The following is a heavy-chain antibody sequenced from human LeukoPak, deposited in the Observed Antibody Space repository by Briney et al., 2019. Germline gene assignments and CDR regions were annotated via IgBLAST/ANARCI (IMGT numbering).Heavy chain of an antibody. CDR1: GGSISSGSYY. J-gene: IGHJ3*01. V-gene: IGHV4-61*01. D-gene: IGHD3-9*01. CDR3: ARWPLTNLSFDV. Sequence: PSQTLSLTCTVSGGSISSGSYYWSWIRQPPGKGLERIVYIYSTGSAIYNPSLRSRVTISVDTSKNQFSLKLSSVTAADTAVYFCARWPLTNLSFDVWGQGTMVTVSS. CDR2: IYSTGSA.